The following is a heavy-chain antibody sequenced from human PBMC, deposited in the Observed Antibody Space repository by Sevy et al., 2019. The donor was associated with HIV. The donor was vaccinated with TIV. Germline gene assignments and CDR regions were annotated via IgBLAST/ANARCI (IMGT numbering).Heavy chain of an antibody. J-gene: IGHJ3*02. CDR3: ASDMAAAGSEPNFDI. Sequence: GGSLRLSCAASGFTVSSNYMSWVRQAPGKGLEWVSVIYSGGSTYYADSVKGRFTISRDNSKNTLYLQMNSLRAEDTAVYYCASDMAAAGSEPNFDIWGQGTMVTVSS. V-gene: IGHV3-53*01. D-gene: IGHD6-13*01. CDR2: IYSGGST. CDR1: GFTVSSNY.